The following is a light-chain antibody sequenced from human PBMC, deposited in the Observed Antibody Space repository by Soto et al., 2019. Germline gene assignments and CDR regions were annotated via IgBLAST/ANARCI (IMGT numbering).Light chain of an antibody. V-gene: IGLV2-8*01. Sequence: QSALTQPPSASGSPGQSVTISCTGTSSDVGGYNYVSWYQQHPGKVPKLMVYEVNKRPSGVTDRFSGSKSGNTASLTVSGLQAEDEADYYCTSYAGGNNVFGTGTQLTVL. CDR1: SSDVGGYNY. CDR3: TSYAGGNNV. J-gene: IGLJ1*01. CDR2: EVN.